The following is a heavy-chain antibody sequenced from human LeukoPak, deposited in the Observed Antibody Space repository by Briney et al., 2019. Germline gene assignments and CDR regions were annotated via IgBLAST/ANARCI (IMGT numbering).Heavy chain of an antibody. D-gene: IGHD2-2*01. CDR2: IKEDGSAQ. Sequence: GGSLRLSCEASAFTFSKYSMTWVRQGPGRRLEWVATIKEDGSAQDYVDSVKGRFTISRDNAKKLVSLQTNSLRAEDTAVYYCATTSSLPDYFHYWGQGILVTVSS. CDR3: ATTSSLPDYFHY. J-gene: IGHJ4*02. CDR1: AFTFSKYS. V-gene: IGHV3-7*01.